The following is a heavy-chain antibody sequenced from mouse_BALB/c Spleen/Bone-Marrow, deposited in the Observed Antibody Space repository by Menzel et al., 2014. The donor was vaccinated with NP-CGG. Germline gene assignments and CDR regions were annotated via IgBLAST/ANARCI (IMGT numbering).Heavy chain of an antibody. J-gene: IGHJ3*01. CDR1: GFNIKDTY. CDR3: ARSGRYDGFAY. Sequence: VQLKESGAELVKPGASVKLSCTASGFNIKDTYMHWVKQRPEQGLEWIGRIDPANGNTKYDPKFQGKATITADTSSSTAYMELSSLTSEDSAVYYCARSGRYDGFAYWGQGTLVTVSA. CDR2: IDPANGNT. D-gene: IGHD2-14*01. V-gene: IGHV14-3*02.